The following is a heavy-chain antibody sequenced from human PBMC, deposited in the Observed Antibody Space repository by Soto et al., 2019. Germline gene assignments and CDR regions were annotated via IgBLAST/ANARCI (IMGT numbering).Heavy chain of an antibody. J-gene: IGHJ6*02. CDR1: GFTFISSA. V-gene: IGHV1-58*02. CDR3: ARDRISTSCYGGYYYYGMDV. Sequence: ASVKVSCKASGFTFISSAMQWVRQARGQRLEGIGWIVVGSGNTNYAQKFQERVTMTTDISTSTAYMELRSLRSDDTAVYYCARDRISTSCYGGYYYYGMDVWGQGTTVTVSS. D-gene: IGHD2-2*01. CDR2: IVVGSGNT.